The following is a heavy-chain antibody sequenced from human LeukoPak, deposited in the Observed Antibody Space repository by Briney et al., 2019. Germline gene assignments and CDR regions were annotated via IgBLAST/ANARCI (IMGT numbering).Heavy chain of an antibody. J-gene: IGHJ4*02. V-gene: IGHV3-23*01. CDR2: ISNGGATR. CDR1: GFTFSCDS. CDR3: AKRVSGSSWEHQTIDY. Sequence: PGGSLRLSCAASGFTFSCDSMNWVRQAPGKGLEWVSAISNGGATRNYADSVKGRFTISRDNSQNTLYVQMNSLRADDTAVYYCAKRVSGSSWEHQTIDYWGQGTLVTVSS. D-gene: IGHD6-13*01.